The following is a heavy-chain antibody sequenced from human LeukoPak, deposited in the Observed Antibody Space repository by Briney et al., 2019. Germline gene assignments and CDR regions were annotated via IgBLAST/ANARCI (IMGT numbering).Heavy chain of an antibody. CDR2: ISSSSSTI. D-gene: IGHD5-24*01. CDR1: GFTFSSYS. CDR3: ASPNYH. Sequence: GGSLRLSCAASGFTFSSYSMNWVRQAPGKGLEWVSYISSSSSTIYYADSVKGRFTISGDNAKNSLYLQMNSLRAEDTAVYYCASPNYHWGQGTLVTVSS. J-gene: IGHJ5*02. V-gene: IGHV3-48*01.